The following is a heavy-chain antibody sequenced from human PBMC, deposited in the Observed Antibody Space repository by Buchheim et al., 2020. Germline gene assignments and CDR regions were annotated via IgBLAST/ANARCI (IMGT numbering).Heavy chain of an antibody. D-gene: IGHD3-3*01. CDR3: ARSLTLFGVDYLEF. V-gene: IGHV1-2*06. CDR2: FNPQTGGT. J-gene: IGHJ4*02. Sequence: QVQLIQSGTEVKKPGASVKVSCEASGHTFTGHYVHWVRQAPGQGLEWMGRFNPQTGGTTYTEKSQGRVTMTTDASLTTVFMELRSLTSDDTAVYFCARSLTLFGVDYLEFWSQGTL. CDR1: GHTFTGHY.